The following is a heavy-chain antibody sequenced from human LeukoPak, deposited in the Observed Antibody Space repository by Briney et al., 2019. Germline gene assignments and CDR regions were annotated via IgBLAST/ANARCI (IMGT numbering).Heavy chain of an antibody. J-gene: IGHJ4*02. CDR3: ARSITMVRGVIPPGY. D-gene: IGHD3-10*01. Sequence: ASVKVSCKASGYTFTGYYMHWVRQAPGQGFEWMGWINPNSGGTNYAQKFQGRVTMTRDTSISTAYMELSRLRSDDTAVYYCARSITMVRGVIPPGYWGQGTLVTVSS. CDR1: GYTFTGYY. CDR2: INPNSGGT. V-gene: IGHV1-2*02.